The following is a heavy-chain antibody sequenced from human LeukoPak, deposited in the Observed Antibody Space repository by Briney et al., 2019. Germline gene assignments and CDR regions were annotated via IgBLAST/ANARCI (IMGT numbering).Heavy chain of an antibody. Sequence: PGGSLRLSCAASGFTFSSYGMSWVRQAPGKGLEWVSAISGSGGSTYYADSVKGRFTISRDNSKNTLYLQMNSLRAEDTAVYYCAKDACGGDCYSGHAFDIWGQGTMVTVSS. CDR2: ISGSGGST. CDR1: GFTFSSYG. D-gene: IGHD2-21*02. J-gene: IGHJ3*02. V-gene: IGHV3-23*01. CDR3: AKDACGGDCYSGHAFDI.